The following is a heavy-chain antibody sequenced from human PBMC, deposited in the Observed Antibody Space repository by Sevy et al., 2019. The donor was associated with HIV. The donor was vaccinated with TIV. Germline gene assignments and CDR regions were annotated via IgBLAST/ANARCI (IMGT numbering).Heavy chain of an antibody. J-gene: IGHJ2*01. D-gene: IGHD3-22*01. CDR3: ARGLSFYYDCSGCYPDWYFDL. Sequence: ASVKVSCKASGYRITNYGITWVRQAPGQGLEWMGWINPNNGKTNYAQKFQGRLTMTTDTSTSTAYMELRSLRSDDTAVYYCARGLSFYYDCSGCYPDWYFDLWGRGTLVPVSS. CDR2: INPNNGKT. CDR1: GYRITNYG. V-gene: IGHV1-18*01.